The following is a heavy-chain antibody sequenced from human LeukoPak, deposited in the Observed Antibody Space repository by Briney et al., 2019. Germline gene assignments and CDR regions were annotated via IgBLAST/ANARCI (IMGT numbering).Heavy chain of an antibody. CDR3: ARERGTYYSIDY. V-gene: IGHV1-2*06. Sequence: GASVKVSCKASGYTFIDYYVYWVRQAPGQGLEWMGRISPNSGGTNCAQKFQGRVTMTRDTSTSTTFMELSGLKVDDTAVYFCARERGTYYSIDYWGQGTLVTVSS. CDR2: ISPNSGGT. J-gene: IGHJ4*02. D-gene: IGHD1-26*01. CDR1: GYTFIDYY.